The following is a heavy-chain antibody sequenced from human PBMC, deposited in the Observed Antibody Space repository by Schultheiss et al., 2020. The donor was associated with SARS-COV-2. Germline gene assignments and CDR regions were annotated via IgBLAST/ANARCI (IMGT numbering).Heavy chain of an antibody. CDR2: ISGSGGST. J-gene: IGHJ4*02. V-gene: IGHV3-23*01. D-gene: IGHD6-13*01. Sequence: GGSLRLSCAASGFTVSSNYMSWVRQAPGKGLEWVSAISGSGGSTYYADSVKGRFTISRDNSKNTLYLQMHSLRVEDTAVYFCARISDSWENIDSWGQGTLVTVSS. CDR1: GFTVSSNY. CDR3: ARISDSWENIDS.